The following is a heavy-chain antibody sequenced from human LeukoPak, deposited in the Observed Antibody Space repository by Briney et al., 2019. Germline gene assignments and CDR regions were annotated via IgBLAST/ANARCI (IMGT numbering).Heavy chain of an antibody. CDR1: GFTFSSYS. V-gene: IGHV3-21*01. J-gene: IGHJ4*02. D-gene: IGHD5-18*01. CDR3: ARLGGYSYGFDY. CDR2: ISSSSSYI. Sequence: PGGSLRLSCAASGFTFSSYSMNWVRQAPGKGLEWVSSISSSSSYIYYADSVKGRFTISRDNAKNSLYLQMNSLRAEDTAVYYCARLGGYSYGFDYWGQGTLVTVSS.